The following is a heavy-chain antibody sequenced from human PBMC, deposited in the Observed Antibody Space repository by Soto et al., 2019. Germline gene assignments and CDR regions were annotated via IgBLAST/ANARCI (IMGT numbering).Heavy chain of an antibody. D-gene: IGHD3-3*01. CDR2: INAGNGNT. CDR3: AAGGITIFGVPKGFDY. Sequence: AAVKVSCKASGCTFTRYAMHWVRQAPGQRLEWMGWINAGNGNTKYSQKFQGRVTITRDTSASTAYMELSSLRSEDTAVYYCAAGGITIFGVPKGFDYWGQGTLVTVSS. V-gene: IGHV1-3*01. CDR1: GCTFTRYA. J-gene: IGHJ4*02.